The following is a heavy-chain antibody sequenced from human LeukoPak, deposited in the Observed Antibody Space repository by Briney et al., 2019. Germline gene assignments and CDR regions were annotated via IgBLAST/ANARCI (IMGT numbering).Heavy chain of an antibody. CDR2: INPNSGGT. V-gene: IGHV1-2*02. J-gene: IGHJ6*03. CDR3: ARDWRSIATAGTWFYYYYYMDV. D-gene: IGHD6-13*01. Sequence: ASVKVSCKASGYTFTDYYMHWVRQAPGQGLEWMGWINPNSGGTNYAQKFQGRVTMTRDTSISTAYMELSSLRSDDTAVYYCARDWRSIATAGTWFYYYYYMDVWGKGTTVTVSS. CDR1: GYTFTDYY.